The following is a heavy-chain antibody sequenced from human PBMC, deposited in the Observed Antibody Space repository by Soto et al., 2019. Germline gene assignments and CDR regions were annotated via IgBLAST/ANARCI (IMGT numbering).Heavy chain of an antibody. CDR3: ARDRYYYDSSGYYRY. V-gene: IGHV3-7*01. CDR2: IKQDGSEK. D-gene: IGHD3-22*01. CDR1: GFTFSSYW. J-gene: IGHJ4*02. Sequence: GGSLRLSCAASGFTFSSYWMSWVRQAPGKGLEWVANIKQDGSEKYYADSVKGRFTISRDNAKNSLYLQMNSLRAEDTAVYYCARDRYYYDSSGYYRYWGQGTLVTVSS.